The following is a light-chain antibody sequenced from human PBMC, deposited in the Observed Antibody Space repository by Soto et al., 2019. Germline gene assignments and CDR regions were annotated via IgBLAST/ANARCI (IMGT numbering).Light chain of an antibody. CDR1: SGHSSYA. V-gene: IGLV4-69*01. J-gene: IGLJ3*02. Sequence: QAVVTQSPSASASLGASVKLTCTLSSGHSSYAIAWHQHQPEKGPHYLMKLNSDGSHSTGDGIPDRFSGSSAGTERYLTISSLQSDDEAAYYRQTWGTPFLVFGGGTNLTVL. CDR3: QTWGTPFLV. CDR2: LNSDGSH.